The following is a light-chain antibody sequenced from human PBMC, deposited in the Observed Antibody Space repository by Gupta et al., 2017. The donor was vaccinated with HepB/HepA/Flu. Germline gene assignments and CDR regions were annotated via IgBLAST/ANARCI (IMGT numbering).Light chain of an antibody. CDR1: SLRSYY. CDR2: GKT. J-gene: IGLJ2*01. CDR3: YSLYSSGNHAV. Sequence: SSELHQDPAVSVDLGQTVSLTCQRDSLRSYYASWYQQKPGQAPVLVIYGKTNRPSWVPDRFSGASSVNAAAVTITGGQADDDADYYCYSLYSSGNHAVFGGGTKLTVL. V-gene: IGLV3-19*01.